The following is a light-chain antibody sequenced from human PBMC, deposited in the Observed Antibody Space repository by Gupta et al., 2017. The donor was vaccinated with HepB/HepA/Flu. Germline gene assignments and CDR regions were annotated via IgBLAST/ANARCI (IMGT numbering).Light chain of an antibody. CDR2: NKD. Sequence: QTVVTQEPSFSVSPGGTVTLTCGLSSGSVSTRYYPSWYQQTPGQAHRTLIYNKDTRSSGVPDRFSGSILGNKAALTITGAQADDESDYYCVLFMGSGISVFGGGTKLTVL. V-gene: IGLV8-61*01. CDR3: VLFMGSGISV. CDR1: SGSVSTRYY. J-gene: IGLJ2*01.